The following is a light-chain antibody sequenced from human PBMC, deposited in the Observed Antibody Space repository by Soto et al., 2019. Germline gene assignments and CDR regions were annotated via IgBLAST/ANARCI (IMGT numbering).Light chain of an antibody. V-gene: IGLV1-40*01. Sequence: QSVLTQPPSXXXXXXXXXXXXCTGSSSNIGAGYDVHWYQQLPGTAPKLLIYGNSNRPSGVPDRFSGSKSGTSASLAITGLQAEDEADYYCQSYDSSLSGFYVFGTGTKLTVL. CDR2: GNS. CDR3: QSYDSSLSGFYV. J-gene: IGLJ1*01. CDR1: SSNIGAGYD.